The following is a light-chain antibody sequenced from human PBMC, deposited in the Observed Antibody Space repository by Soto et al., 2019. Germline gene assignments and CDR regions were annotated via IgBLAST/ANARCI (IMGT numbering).Light chain of an antibody. CDR3: QHADSFPLIT. CDR1: QGISNF. CDR2: AAS. V-gene: IGKV1-12*01. Sequence: IQLTQSPSSLSASAGNRVTITCRASQGISNFLAWYQQKPGKAPKLLIYAASSLQSGVPSRFSGSGSGTDFTLTISSLQPEDFATYYCQHADSFPLITFGQGTRLEIK. J-gene: IGKJ5*01.